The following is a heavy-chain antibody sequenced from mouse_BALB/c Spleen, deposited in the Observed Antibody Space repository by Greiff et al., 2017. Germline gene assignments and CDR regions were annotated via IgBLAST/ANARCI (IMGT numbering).Heavy chain of an antibody. J-gene: IGHJ4*01. CDR2: IDPSDSET. Sequence: QVQLKQSGPQLVRPGASVKISCKASGYSFTSYWMHWVKQRPGQGLEWIGMIDPSDSETRLNQKFKDKATLTVDKSSSTAYMQLSSPTSEDSAVYYCARYTAYLGYAMDYWGQEPQSPSPQ. V-gene: IGHV1S126*01. CDR1: GYSFTSYW. D-gene: IGHD2-10*01. CDR3: ARYTAYLGYAMDY.